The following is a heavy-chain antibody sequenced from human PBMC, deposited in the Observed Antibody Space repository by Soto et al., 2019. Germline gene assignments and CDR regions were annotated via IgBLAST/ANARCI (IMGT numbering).Heavy chain of an antibody. D-gene: IGHD3-3*01. CDR3: ARGKTYYDFWSPPREEDDAFDI. J-gene: IGHJ3*02. CDR1: GGSISSGGYY. CDR2: IYYSGST. Sequence: SETLSLTCTVSGGSISSGGYYWSWIRQHPGKGLEWIGYIYYSGSTYYNPSLKSRVTISVDTSKNQFSLKLSSVTAADTAVYYCARGKTYYDFWSPPREEDDAFDIWGQGTMVTVSS. V-gene: IGHV4-31*03.